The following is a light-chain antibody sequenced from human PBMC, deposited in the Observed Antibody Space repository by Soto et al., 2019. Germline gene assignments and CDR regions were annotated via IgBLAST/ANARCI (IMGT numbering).Light chain of an antibody. V-gene: IGLV2-11*01. CDR2: DVI. CDR1: SSDVGAYIY. Sequence: QSVLTQPRSVSGSPGQSVTFSCTGTSSDVGAYIYVSWYQQHPGEAPKLIIYDVIKRPSGVPDRFSGSKSGNTASLTISGLQAEDEADYYCCSYAGSYTHVFGTGTKVTVL. J-gene: IGLJ1*01. CDR3: CSYAGSYTHV.